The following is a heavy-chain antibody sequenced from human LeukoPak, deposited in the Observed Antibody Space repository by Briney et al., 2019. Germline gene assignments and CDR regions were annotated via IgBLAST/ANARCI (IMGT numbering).Heavy chain of an antibody. CDR1: GGSISSSSYY. D-gene: IGHD4-11*01. V-gene: IGHV4-39*01. CDR3: ARIDGSYSNLGWYYYYMDV. J-gene: IGHJ6*03. CDR2: IYYSGST. Sequence: SETLSLTCTVSGGSISSSSYYWGWIRQPPGKGLEWIGSIYYSGSTYYNPSLKSRVTISVDTSKNQFSLKLSSVTAADTAVYYCARIDGSYSNLGWYYYYMDVWGKGTTVTVSS.